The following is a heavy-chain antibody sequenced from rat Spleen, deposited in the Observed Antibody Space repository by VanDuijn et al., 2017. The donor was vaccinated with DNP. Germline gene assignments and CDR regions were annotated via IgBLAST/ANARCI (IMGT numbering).Heavy chain of an antibody. CDR2: ISTNGDNT. V-gene: IGHV5-25*01. Sequence: EVQLVESGGGLVQPGRSMKLSCAASGFTFSDYGMAWVLQAPKKGLEWVATISTNGDNTYYRDSVKGRFTISRDNAKSSLYLQMNSLKSEDTATYYCARHDYSSYMYFDYWGQGVMVTVSS. J-gene: IGHJ2*01. CDR3: ARHDYSSYMYFDY. CDR1: GFTFSDYG. D-gene: IGHD1-2*01.